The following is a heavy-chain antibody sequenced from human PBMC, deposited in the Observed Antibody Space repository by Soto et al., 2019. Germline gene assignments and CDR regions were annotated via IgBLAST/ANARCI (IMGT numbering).Heavy chain of an antibody. Sequence: QLGGSLRLSCAASGFFFSSYAMSWVRQAPGKGLEWVSGVGGSGGYTSDADSVKGRFTISRDNSKNTLYLQMESLTVEDTAVYFCAKDAAMVSSTFNYFDFWGQGTLVTVSS. CDR1: GFFFSSYA. J-gene: IGHJ4*02. V-gene: IGHV3-23*01. CDR2: VGGSGGYT. D-gene: IGHD6-13*01. CDR3: AKDAAMVSSTFNYFDF.